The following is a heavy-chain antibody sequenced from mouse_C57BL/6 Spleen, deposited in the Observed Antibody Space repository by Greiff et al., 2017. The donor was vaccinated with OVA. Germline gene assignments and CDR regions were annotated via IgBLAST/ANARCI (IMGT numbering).Heavy chain of an antibody. D-gene: IGHD2-1*01. CDR3: ARNNGNYVYYYAMDY. V-gene: IGHV2-9-1*01. J-gene: IGHJ4*01. CDR1: GFSLTSYA. CDR2: IWTGGGT. Sequence: VQGVESGPGLVAPSQSLSITCTVSGFSLTSYAISWVRQPPGKGLEWLGVIWTGGGTNYNSALKSRLSISKDNSKSQVFLKMNSLQTDDTARYYCARNNGNYVYYYAMDYWGQGTSVTVSS.